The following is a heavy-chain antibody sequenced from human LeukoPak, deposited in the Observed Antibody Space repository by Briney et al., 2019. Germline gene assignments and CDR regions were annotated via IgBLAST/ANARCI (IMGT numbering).Heavy chain of an antibody. J-gene: IGHJ6*02. CDR1: GGSVSSGSYY. V-gene: IGHV4-61*01. D-gene: IGHD5-18*01. CDR2: IYYSGST. Sequence: SETLSLTCTVSGGSVSSGSYYWSWIRQPPGKGLEWIGYIYYSGSTNYNPSLKSRVTISVDTSKNQFSLKLSSVTAADTAVYYCARVDTAVVYYYYGLDVWGQGTTVTVSS. CDR3: ARVDTAVVYYYYGLDV.